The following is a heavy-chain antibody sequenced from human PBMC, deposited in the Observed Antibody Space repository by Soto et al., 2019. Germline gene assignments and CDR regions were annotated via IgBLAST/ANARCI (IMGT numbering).Heavy chain of an antibody. Sequence: GGSLRLSCAASGFTFSSYWMSWVRQAPGKGLEWVANIKQDGSEKYYVDSVKGRFTISRDNAKNSLYLQMNSLRAEGTAVYYCASFNTGTTSSYFDYWGQGTLVTVSS. CDR2: IKQDGSEK. CDR3: ASFNTGTTSSYFDY. V-gene: IGHV3-7*01. D-gene: IGHD1-7*01. J-gene: IGHJ4*02. CDR1: GFTFSSYW.